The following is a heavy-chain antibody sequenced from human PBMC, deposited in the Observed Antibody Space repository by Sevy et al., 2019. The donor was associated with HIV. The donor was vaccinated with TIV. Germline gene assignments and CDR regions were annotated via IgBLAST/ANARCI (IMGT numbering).Heavy chain of an antibody. CDR3: ALERLSSDVAEYFQN. J-gene: IGHJ1*01. D-gene: IGHD1-1*01. Sequence: GGSLRLSCPASGFTFNRYSMHWVRQAPGKGLEWVATISFDATNKHYPDSVKGRFTISRDNFQNSLFLQMDSLRPEDTAVYYCALERLSSDVAEYFQNWGQGTLVTVSS. CDR2: ISFDATNK. CDR1: GFTFNRYS. V-gene: IGHV3-30-3*01.